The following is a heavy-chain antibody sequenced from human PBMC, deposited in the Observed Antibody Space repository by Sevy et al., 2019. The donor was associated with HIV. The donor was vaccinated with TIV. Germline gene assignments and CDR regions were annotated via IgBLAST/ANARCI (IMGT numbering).Heavy chain of an antibody. J-gene: IGHJ3*02. CDR2: IYTSGST. CDR3: ARGGINSRASDAFDI. Sequence: SETLSLTCTVSGGSISSYYWSWIRHPAGKGLEWIGRIYTSGSTNYNPSLKSRVTMSVDTSKNQFSLKLSSVTAADTAVYYCARGGINSRASDAFDIWGQGTMVTVSS. V-gene: IGHV4-4*07. CDR1: GGSISSYY. D-gene: IGHD2-15*01.